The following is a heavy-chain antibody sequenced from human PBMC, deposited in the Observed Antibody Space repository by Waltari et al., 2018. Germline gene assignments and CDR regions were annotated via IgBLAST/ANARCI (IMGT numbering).Heavy chain of an antibody. D-gene: IGHD3-10*01. Sequence: EVQLLESGGGLVQPGGSLRLSCAASGFTFSNYAMNWVRQAPGKGLEWVSAISGRGVNTYNADSVKGRFTISRDNSKNTLFLQMNSLRAEDTAVYYCAKMAMWGLWFGEFEDYGMDVWGQGTTVTVSS. V-gene: IGHV3-23*01. J-gene: IGHJ6*02. CDR1: GFTFSNYA. CDR2: ISGRGVNT. CDR3: AKMAMWGLWFGEFEDYGMDV.